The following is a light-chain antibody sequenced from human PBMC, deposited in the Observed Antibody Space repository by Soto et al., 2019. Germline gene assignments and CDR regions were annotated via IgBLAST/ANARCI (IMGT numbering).Light chain of an antibody. CDR2: YNN. CDR1: NSNIGAGYD. V-gene: IGLV1-40*01. Sequence: QSVLTQPPSVSGAPGQRVTISCTGSNSNIGAGYDVHWYQQLPGTAPKLLIYYNNIRPSGVPDRFSGSKSGTSASLAITGLQAEDEADYYSQSQGSSLSGTVFGGGTQLTVL. CDR3: QSQGSSLSGTV. J-gene: IGLJ2*01.